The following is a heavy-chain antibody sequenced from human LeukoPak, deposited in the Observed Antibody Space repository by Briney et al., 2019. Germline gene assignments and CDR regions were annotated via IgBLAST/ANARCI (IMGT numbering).Heavy chain of an antibody. J-gene: IGHJ4*02. V-gene: IGHV4-59*01. CDR2: IYYSGST. Sequence: SETLSLTCTVSGGSISSYYWSWIRQPPGKGLEWIGDIYYSGSTNYNPSLKSRVTISVDTSKNQFSLKLSSVTAADTAVYYCAGDSTYYYDSSGYYLSYWGQGTLVTVSS. CDR3: AGDSTYYYDSSGYYLSY. CDR1: GGSISSYY. D-gene: IGHD3-22*01.